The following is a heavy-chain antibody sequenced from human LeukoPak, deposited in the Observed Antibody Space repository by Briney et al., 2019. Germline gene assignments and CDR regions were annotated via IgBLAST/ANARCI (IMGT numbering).Heavy chain of an antibody. V-gene: IGHV4-39*07. CDR3: AREHVILGSSWAFDY. CDR1: GGSISSSSYY. J-gene: IGHJ4*02. D-gene: IGHD6-13*01. CDR2: IYYSGST. Sequence: PSETLSLTCIVSGGSISSSSYYWGWIRQPPGKGLEWIGSIYYSGSTNYNPSLKSRVTISVDTSKNQFSLKLSSVTAADTAVYYCAREHVILGSSWAFDYWGQGTLVTVSS.